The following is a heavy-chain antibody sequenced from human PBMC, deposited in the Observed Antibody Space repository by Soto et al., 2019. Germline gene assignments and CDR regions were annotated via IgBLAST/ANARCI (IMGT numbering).Heavy chain of an antibody. J-gene: IGHJ6*02. CDR3: ARDYLILAAAGRPNYYYYGMDV. CDR2: ISAYNGNT. V-gene: IGHV1-18*01. D-gene: IGHD6-13*01. Sequence: ASVKVSCKASGYTFTSYGISWVRQAPGQGLEWMGWISAYNGNTNYEQKLPGRVTMTTDTSTSTAYMALRSLRTDDTAVYYCARDYLILAAAGRPNYYYYGMDVWGQGTTVTVSS. CDR1: GYTFTSYG.